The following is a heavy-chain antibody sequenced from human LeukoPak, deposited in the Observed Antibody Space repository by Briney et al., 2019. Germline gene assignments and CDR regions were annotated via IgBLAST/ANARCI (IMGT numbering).Heavy chain of an antibody. V-gene: IGHV3-23*01. J-gene: IGHJ4*02. CDR1: GFTFSDYY. D-gene: IGHD3-22*01. CDR3: AKDGDARVRYYYDSSGPYFDY. Sequence: PGGSLRLSCAASGFTFSDYYMSWIRQAPGKGLEWVSAISGSGGSTYYADSVKGRFTISRDNSKNTLYLQMNSLRAEDTAVYYCAKDGDARVRYYYDSSGPYFDYWGQGTLVTVSS. CDR2: ISGSGGST.